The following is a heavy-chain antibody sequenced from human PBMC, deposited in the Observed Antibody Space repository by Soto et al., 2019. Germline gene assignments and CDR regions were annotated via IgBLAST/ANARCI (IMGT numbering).Heavy chain of an antibody. J-gene: IGHJ5*02. D-gene: IGHD6-13*01. V-gene: IGHV4-39*01. CDR3: ARGQQLVRWFDP. CDR2: IYYSGST. CDR1: GGSISSSSYY. Sequence: QLQLQESGPGLVKPSETLSLTCTVSGGSISSSSYYWGWIRQPPGKGLEWIGSIYYSGSTYYNPPLKSRVTISVDTSKNQFSLKLSSVTAADTAVYYCARGQQLVRWFDPWGQGTLVTVSS.